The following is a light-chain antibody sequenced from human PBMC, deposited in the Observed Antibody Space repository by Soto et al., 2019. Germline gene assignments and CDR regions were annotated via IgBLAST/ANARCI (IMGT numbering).Light chain of an antibody. Sequence: IQITQSPSSLSASVGDSVTITCRAGQDIFSSLNWYQHKPGKAPKLLIYAASNLQTGVPSRFSGSGSGTDFTLTISSLQPEDFATYYCQQSYNSPPITFGQGTRLEIK. V-gene: IGKV1-39*01. CDR3: QQSYNSPPIT. J-gene: IGKJ5*01. CDR2: AAS. CDR1: QDIFSS.